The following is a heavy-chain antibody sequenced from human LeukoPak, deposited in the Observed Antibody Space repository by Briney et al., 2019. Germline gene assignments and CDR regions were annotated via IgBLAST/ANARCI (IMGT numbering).Heavy chain of an antibody. CDR2: INSDGSST. CDR1: GFTFSSYW. CDR3: ARVEVELQAYGMDV. D-gene: IGHD3-10*01. J-gene: IGHJ6*04. Sequence: GGSLRLSCAASGFTFSSYWVHWVRQAPGKGLVWVSRINSDGSSTSYADSVKGRFTISRDNAKNTLYLQMNSLRAEDTAVYYCARVEVELQAYGMDVWGKGTTVTVSS. V-gene: IGHV3-74*01.